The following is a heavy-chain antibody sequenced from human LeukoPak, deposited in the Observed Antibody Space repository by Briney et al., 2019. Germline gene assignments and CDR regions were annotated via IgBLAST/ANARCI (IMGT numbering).Heavy chain of an antibody. V-gene: IGHV4-34*01. D-gene: IGHD6-13*01. J-gene: IGHJ1*01. Sequence: SETLSLTCAVYGGSFSGYYWSWIRQPPGKGLEWIEEINHSGSTNYNPSLKSRVTISVDTSKNQFSLKLSSVTAADTAVYYCARRSSWTNYEYFQHWGQGTLVTVSS. CDR3: ARRSSWTNYEYFQH. CDR1: GGSFSGYY. CDR2: INHSGST.